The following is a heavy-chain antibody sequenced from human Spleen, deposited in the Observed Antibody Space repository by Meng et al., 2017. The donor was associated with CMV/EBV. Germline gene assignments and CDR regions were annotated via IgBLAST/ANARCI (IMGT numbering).Heavy chain of an antibody. V-gene: IGHV4-4*07. Sequence: QGRVAGAGPGLGKPLGAPVPNWRVSGVSISGFYLGGIRQPAGKGLEWIGRIYISGDPNYNPSLKSRVTISKDTSKNQISLRLTSVTAADTAVYYCATGSGDFDHWGRGTLVTVSS. CDR2: IYISGDP. J-gene: IGHJ4*02. D-gene: IGHD1-26*01. CDR1: GVSISGFY. CDR3: ATGSGDFDH.